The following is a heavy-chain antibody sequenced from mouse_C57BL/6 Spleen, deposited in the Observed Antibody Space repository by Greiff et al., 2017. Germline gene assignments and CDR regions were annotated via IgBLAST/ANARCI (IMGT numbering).Heavy chain of an antibody. Sequence: VQLQQSGPELVKPGASVKMSCKASGYTFTDYNMHWVKQSHGKSLEWIGYINPNNGGTSYHQKFKGKATLTVNKSSSTAYMELRSLTSEDSAVYYCARQNWDWYFDVWGTGTTVTVSS. CDR1: GYTFTDYN. D-gene: IGHD4-1*01. CDR2: INPNNGGT. CDR3: ARQNWDWYFDV. V-gene: IGHV1-22*01. J-gene: IGHJ1*03.